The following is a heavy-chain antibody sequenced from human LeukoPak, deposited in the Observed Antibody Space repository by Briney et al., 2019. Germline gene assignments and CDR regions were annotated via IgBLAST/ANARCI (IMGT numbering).Heavy chain of an antibody. CDR2: FDPEDGET. J-gene: IGHJ6*02. V-gene: IGHV1-24*01. D-gene: IGHD4-17*01. Sequence: ASVKVSCKVSGYTLTELSMHWVRQAPGKGREWMGGFDPEDGETIYTQKFQGRVTMTEDTSTDTAYMELSSLRSEDTAVYYCATDAVTYHAIGYYYGMDVWGQGTTVTVSS. CDR1: GYTLTELS. CDR3: ATDAVTYHAIGYYYGMDV.